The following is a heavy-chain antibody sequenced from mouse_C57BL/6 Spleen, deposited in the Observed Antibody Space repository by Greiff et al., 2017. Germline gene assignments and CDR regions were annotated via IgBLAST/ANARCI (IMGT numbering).Heavy chain of an antibody. D-gene: IGHD2-4*01. V-gene: IGHV2-3*01. Sequence: QVQLKESGPGLVAPSQSLSITCTVSGFSLTSSGVSWVRQPPGKGLEWLGVIWGDGSTNYHSALISRLSISKDNSKSQVFLKLNSLQTADTATYYCAKPVYDYLWYFDVWGTGTTVTVSS. CDR3: AKPVYDYLWYFDV. CDR1: GFSLTSSG. CDR2: IWGDGST. J-gene: IGHJ1*03.